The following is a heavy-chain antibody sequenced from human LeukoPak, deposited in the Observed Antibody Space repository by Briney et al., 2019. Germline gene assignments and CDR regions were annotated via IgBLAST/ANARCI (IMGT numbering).Heavy chain of an antibody. J-gene: IGHJ4*02. Sequence: SETLSLTCAVYGGSFSGYYWSWIRQPPGKGLEWIGEINHSGSTNYNPSLKSRVTLSVDTSKNQFSLKLSSVTAADTAVYYCARLDSSSWYTDFDYWGQGTLVTVSS. D-gene: IGHD6-13*01. CDR3: ARLDSSSWYTDFDY. V-gene: IGHV4-34*01. CDR2: INHSGST. CDR1: GGSFSGYY.